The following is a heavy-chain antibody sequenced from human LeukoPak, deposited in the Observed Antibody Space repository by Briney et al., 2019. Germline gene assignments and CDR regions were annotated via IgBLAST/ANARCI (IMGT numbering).Heavy chain of an antibody. V-gene: IGHV1-2*02. D-gene: IGHD1-26*01. Sequence: ASVKVSCKASGYTFTGYYMQWVRQAPGQGLEWMGWINLNSGGTNYAQKFQGRVAMTRDTSISTAYMELSSLKSDDTAVYYCARVAMSGIGSDDFWGQGTLVTASS. CDR3: ARVAMSGIGSDDF. J-gene: IGHJ4*02. CDR1: GYTFTGYY. CDR2: INLNSGGT.